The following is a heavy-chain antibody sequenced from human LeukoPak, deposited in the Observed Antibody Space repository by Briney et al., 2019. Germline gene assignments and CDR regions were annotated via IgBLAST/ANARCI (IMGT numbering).Heavy chain of an antibody. D-gene: IGHD3-22*01. CDR2: MYYSGST. J-gene: IGHJ5*02. V-gene: IGHV4-30-4*08. Sequence: PSETLSLTCAVYGGSFSGYYWSWIRRPPGKGLEWIAYMYYSGSTYYNPSLKSRVTMSADTSKNQLSLKLSSVTAADTAVYYCARPYYYDSRIDPWGQGILVTVSS. CDR3: ARPYYYDSRIDP. CDR1: GGSFSGYY.